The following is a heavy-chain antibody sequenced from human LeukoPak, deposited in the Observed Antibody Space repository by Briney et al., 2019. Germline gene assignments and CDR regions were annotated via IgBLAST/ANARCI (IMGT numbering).Heavy chain of an antibody. J-gene: IGHJ4*02. D-gene: IGHD4-17*01. V-gene: IGHV3-30-3*01. CDR2: ISYDGSNK. CDR3: AREGNYGDYSYYFDY. CDR1: GFNFSSYA. Sequence: GGSLRLSCAASGFNFSSYAMHWVRQAPGKGLEWVAVISYDGSNKYYADSVKGRFTISRDNSKNTLYLQMNSLRAEDTAVYYCAREGNYGDYSYYFDYWGQGTLVTVSS.